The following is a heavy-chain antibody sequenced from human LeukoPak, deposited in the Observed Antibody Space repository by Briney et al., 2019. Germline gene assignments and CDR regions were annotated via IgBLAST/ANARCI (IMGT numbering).Heavy chain of an antibody. CDR3: ARVVQYYDFWSGYSSFDY. V-gene: IGHV1-2*02. J-gene: IGHJ4*02. CDR2: INPNSGGT. CDR1: GYTLTGYY. Sequence: GASAKVSCKASGYTLTGYYMHWVRQAPGQGLEWMGWINPNSGGTNYAQKFQGRVTMTRDTSISTAYMELSRLRSDDTAVYYCARVVQYYDFWSGYSSFDYWGQGTLVTVSS. D-gene: IGHD3-3*01.